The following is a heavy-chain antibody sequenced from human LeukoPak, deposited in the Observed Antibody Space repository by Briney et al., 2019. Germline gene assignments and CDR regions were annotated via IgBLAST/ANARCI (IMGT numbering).Heavy chain of an antibody. CDR2: INHSGST. Sequence: SETLSLTCAVYGGSFSGYYWSWIRQPPGKGLEWIGEINHSGSTNYNPSLKSRVTISVDTSKNQFSLKLSSVTAADTAVYYCARGRGSSGWYFSLYYYYGMDVWGQGTTVTVSS. CDR3: ARGRGSSGWYFSLYYYYGMDV. V-gene: IGHV4-34*01. J-gene: IGHJ6*02. D-gene: IGHD6-19*01. CDR1: GGSFSGYY.